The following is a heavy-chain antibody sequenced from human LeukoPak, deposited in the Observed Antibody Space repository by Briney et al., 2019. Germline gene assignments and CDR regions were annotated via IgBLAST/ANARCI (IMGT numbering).Heavy chain of an antibody. CDR3: ARGLIYCSSTSCYASWFDP. CDR2: INHSGST. V-gene: IGHV4-34*01. Sequence: PSETLSLTCAVYGGSFSGYYWSWIRQPPGKGLEWIGEINHSGSTNYNPSLKSRVTISVDTSKNQFSLKLSSVTAADTAVYYCARGLIYCSSTSCYASWFDPWGQGTLVTVSS. J-gene: IGHJ5*02. CDR1: GGSFSGYY. D-gene: IGHD2-2*01.